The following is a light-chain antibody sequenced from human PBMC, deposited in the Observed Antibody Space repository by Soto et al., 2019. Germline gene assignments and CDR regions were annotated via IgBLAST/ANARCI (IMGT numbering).Light chain of an antibody. J-gene: IGKJ4*01. V-gene: IGKV1-39*01. CDR2: AAS. CDR1: QTISSY. Sequence: DIPMTQSPSSLSSSVGDRVTITCRASQTISSYLNWYQQKPGKAPTLLISAASSLQSGVPSRFSGSGSGTDFTLTLSRLQPEEFATYYCQQSYSTPPTFGGGVKVEIK. CDR3: QQSYSTPPT.